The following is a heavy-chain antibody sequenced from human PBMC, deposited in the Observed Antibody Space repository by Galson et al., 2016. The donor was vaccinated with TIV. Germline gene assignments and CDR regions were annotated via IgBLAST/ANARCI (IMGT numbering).Heavy chain of an antibody. J-gene: IGHJ6*02. CDR3: ASGLTIFGVVTTRNGMDV. V-gene: IGHV3-30-3*01. Sequence: SLRLSCAASGFTFTTYAMHWVRQAPGKGLEWVAVISYDGTNKYCADSVKGRFTISRDNSKNTLYLQMNSLRRVDTAVYYCASGLTIFGVVTTRNGMDVWGQGTPVTVSS. D-gene: IGHD3-3*01. CDR2: ISYDGTNK. CDR1: GFTFTTYA.